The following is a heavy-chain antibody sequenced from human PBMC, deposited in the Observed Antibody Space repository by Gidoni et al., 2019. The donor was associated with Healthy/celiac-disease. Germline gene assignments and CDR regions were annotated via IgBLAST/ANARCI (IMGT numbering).Heavy chain of an antibody. V-gene: IGHV3-15*01. CDR2: IKSKTDGGTT. Sequence: EVQLVESGGGLVKPGGSLRLSCAASGFTFSNAWMSWVRQAPGKGLEWVGRIKSKTDGGTTDYAAPVKGRFTISRDDSKNTLYLQMNSLKTEDTAVYYCTTDYVVVTASPDFDYWGQGTLVTVSS. CDR3: TTDYVVVTASPDFDY. CDR1: GFTFSNAW. D-gene: IGHD2-21*02. J-gene: IGHJ4*02.